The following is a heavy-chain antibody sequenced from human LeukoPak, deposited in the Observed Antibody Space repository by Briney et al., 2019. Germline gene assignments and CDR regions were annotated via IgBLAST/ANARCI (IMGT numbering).Heavy chain of an antibody. Sequence: PGGSLRLSCAASGFSFSDHHMSWVRQVPGKGLEWLAYISRDGNIIVYADSEKGRFTISRDNAKQSVYLEMKSLRPEDTAVYYCARYVLLMDYWGQGTLVTVSS. V-gene: IGHV3-11*01. J-gene: IGHJ4*02. D-gene: IGHD3-16*01. CDR3: ARYVLLMDY. CDR2: ISRDGNII. CDR1: GFSFSDHH.